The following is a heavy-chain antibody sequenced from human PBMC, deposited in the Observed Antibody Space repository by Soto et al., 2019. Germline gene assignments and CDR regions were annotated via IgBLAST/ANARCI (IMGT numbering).Heavy chain of an antibody. V-gene: IGHV3-30*18. J-gene: IGHJ4*02. D-gene: IGHD3-3*01. CDR3: AKDYRFWSGYPDY. Sequence: GGSLRLSCAASGFTCSSYGMHWVRQAPGKGLEWVAVISYDGSNKYYADSVKGRFTISRDNSKNTLYLQMNSLRAEDTAVYYCAKDYRFWSGYPDYWGQGTLVTVSS. CDR1: GFTCSSYG. CDR2: ISYDGSNK.